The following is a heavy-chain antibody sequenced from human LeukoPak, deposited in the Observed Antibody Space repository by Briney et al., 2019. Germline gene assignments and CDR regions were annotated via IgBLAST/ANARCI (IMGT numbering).Heavy chain of an antibody. D-gene: IGHD6-19*01. V-gene: IGHV3-21*01. J-gene: IGHJ5*02. CDR1: GFTFSSYS. Sequence: GGSLRLSCAASGFTFSSYSMNWVRQAPGKGLEWVSSISSSSSYIYYADSVKGRFTISRDNAKNSLYLQMNSLRAEDTAVYYCASQLRIAVPYNWFDPWGQGTLVTVSS. CDR3: ASQLRIAVPYNWFDP. CDR2: ISSSSSYI.